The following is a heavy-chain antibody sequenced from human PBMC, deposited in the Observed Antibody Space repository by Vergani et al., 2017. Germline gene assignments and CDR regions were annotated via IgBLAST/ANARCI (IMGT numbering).Heavy chain of an antibody. CDR3: ARGPWYCSSTSCHFDY. CDR1: GGSISSGGYY. D-gene: IGHD2-2*01. V-gene: IGHV4-31*03. J-gene: IGHJ4*02. Sequence: QVQLQESGPGLVKPSQTLSLTCTVSGGSISSGGYYWSWIRQHPGKGLEWIGYIYYSGSTYSNPSLKSRVTISVDTSKNQFSLKLSSVTAADTAVYYCARGPWYCSSTSCHFDYWGQGTLVTVSS. CDR2: IYYSGST.